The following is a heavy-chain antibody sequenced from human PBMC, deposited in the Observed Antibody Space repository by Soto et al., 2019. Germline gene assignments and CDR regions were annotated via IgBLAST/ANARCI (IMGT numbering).Heavy chain of an antibody. CDR3: ARVGDSSGCDY. CDR1: GGTFSSYA. D-gene: IGHD6-19*01. V-gene: IGHV1-69*12. Sequence: QVQLVQSGAEVKKPGSSVKVSCKASGGTFSSYAISWVRQAPGQGLEWMGVIIPIFGTANYAQKFQGRVTITADESTSTAYMELSSLRSEDTAVCYCARVGDSSGCDYWGQGTLVTVSS. J-gene: IGHJ4*02. CDR2: IIPIFGTA.